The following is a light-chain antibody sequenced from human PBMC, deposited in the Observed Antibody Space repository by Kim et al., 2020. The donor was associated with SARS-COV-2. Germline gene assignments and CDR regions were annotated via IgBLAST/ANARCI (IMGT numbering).Light chain of an antibody. Sequence: SVGDRVTITCRASQGNSNYLAWYQQKPGKAPKLLIYAASALQSGVPSRFSGSGSGTDFTLTISSLQHEDVATYYCQKYNDAARTFGQGTKVDIK. CDR2: AAS. J-gene: IGKJ1*01. CDR3: QKYNDAART. CDR1: QGNSNY. V-gene: IGKV1-27*01.